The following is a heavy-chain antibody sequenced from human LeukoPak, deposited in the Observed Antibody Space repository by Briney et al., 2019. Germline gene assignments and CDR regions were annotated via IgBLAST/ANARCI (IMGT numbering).Heavy chain of an antibody. CDR2: IRYDGSNK. J-gene: IGHJ3*02. Sequence: PGGSLRLSCAASGFTFSSYGMHWVRQAPGKGLEWVAFIRYDGSNKYYADSVKGRFTISRDNSKNTLYLQMNSLRAEDTAVYYCYGSGSYPDAFDIWGQGTMVTVSS. CDR1: GFTFSSYG. V-gene: IGHV3-30*02. CDR3: YGSGSYPDAFDI. D-gene: IGHD3-10*01.